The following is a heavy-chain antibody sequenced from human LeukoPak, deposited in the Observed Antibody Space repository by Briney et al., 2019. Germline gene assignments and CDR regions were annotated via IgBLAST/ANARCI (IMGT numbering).Heavy chain of an antibody. CDR3: ARASLWSGDLRGAPHDAFDI. J-gene: IGHJ3*02. D-gene: IGHD3-10*01. CDR2: IWYDGINK. V-gene: IGHV3-33*01. CDR1: GFTFSHYG. Sequence: GGSLRLSCAASGFTFSHYGLHWVRQAPGKGLEWVAVIWYDGINKYHAGSVKGRFTISRDNSKNTLYLQMNSLRAEDTAVYYCARASLWSGDLRGAPHDAFDIWGQGTLVTVSS.